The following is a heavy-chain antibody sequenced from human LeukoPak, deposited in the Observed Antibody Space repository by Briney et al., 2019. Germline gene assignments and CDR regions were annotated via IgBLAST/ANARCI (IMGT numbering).Heavy chain of an antibody. J-gene: IGHJ4*02. CDR1: GYTFTSYG. Sequence: GASVKVSCKASGYTFTSYGISWVRQAPGQGLEWMGWISAYNGNTNYAQKLQGRVTMTRDMSTSTVYMELSSLRSEDTAVYYCAREDWNYYDSSGPAGYWGQGTLVTVSS. D-gene: IGHD3-22*01. CDR3: AREDWNYYDSSGPAGY. CDR2: ISAYNGNT. V-gene: IGHV1-18*01.